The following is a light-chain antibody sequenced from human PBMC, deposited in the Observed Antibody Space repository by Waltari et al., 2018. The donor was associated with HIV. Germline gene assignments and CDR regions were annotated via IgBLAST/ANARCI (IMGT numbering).Light chain of an antibody. CDR1: SRYVNDFKS. CDR3: CSYAGTSMHWV. V-gene: IGLV2-11*01. J-gene: IGLJ3*02. Sequence: QFALTQPHSVSGSPGQSVTISCTGNSRYVNDFKSVSWYQQHPGKAPKHFIFGVNVRPSGVPDRFSGSKSGNTASLTISGLQAEDEAHYYCCSYAGTSMHWVFGGGTKLTVL. CDR2: GVN.